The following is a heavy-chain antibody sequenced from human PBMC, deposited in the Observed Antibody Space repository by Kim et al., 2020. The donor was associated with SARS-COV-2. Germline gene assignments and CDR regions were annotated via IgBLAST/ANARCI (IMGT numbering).Heavy chain of an antibody. D-gene: IGHD5-12*01. J-gene: IGHJ4*02. V-gene: IGHV4-30-2*04. CDR3: ARVKYSGYDYFDY. Sequence: YNPSLKSRITISVDTSKNQFSLKLSSVTAADTAVYYCARVKYSGYDYFDYWGQGTLVTVSS.